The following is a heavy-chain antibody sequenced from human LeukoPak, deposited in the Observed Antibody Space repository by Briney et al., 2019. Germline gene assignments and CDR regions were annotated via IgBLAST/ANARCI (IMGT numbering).Heavy chain of an antibody. J-gene: IGHJ1*01. CDR1: GYTFTGYY. Sequence: GASVKVSCKASGYTFTGYYMHWVRQAPGQGLEWMGWINPNSGGTNYAQKFQGRVTMTRDTSISTAYMELSRLRSDDTAVYYCARHNDYYGSGSYYKHWGQGTLVTVSS. V-gene: IGHV1-2*02. CDR3: ARHNDYYGSGSYYKH. D-gene: IGHD3-10*01. CDR2: INPNSGGT.